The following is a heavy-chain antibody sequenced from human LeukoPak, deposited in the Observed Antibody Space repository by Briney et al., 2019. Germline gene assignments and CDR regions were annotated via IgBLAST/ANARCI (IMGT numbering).Heavy chain of an antibody. CDR2: IKQDGSEK. V-gene: IGHV3-7*01. D-gene: IGHD3-16*01. CDR1: GLTVSNHW. CDR3: ARDDASSSFTY. Sequence: PTGGSLRLSCVASGLTVSNHWMSWVRQAPGKGLEWVANIKQDGSEKYYVDSLKGRFTISRDNAQNSLYLQMNSLRVEDTAVYYCARDDASSSFTYWGQGALVTVSS. J-gene: IGHJ4*02.